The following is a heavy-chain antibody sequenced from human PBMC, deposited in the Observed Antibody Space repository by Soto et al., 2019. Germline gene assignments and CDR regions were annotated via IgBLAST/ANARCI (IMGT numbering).Heavy chain of an antibody. J-gene: IGHJ6*02. D-gene: IGHD3-22*01. Sequence: QVQLVQSGAEVKKPGSSVKVSCKASGGTFSSYAISWVRQAPGQGLEWMGGIIPIFGTANYAQKFQGRVTITADESTSTAYMELRSRRSEDTAVYYCASGYYDSRGYYYYYYGMDVWGQGTTVTVSS. CDR1: GGTFSSYA. CDR3: ASGYYDSRGYYYYYYGMDV. CDR2: IIPIFGTA. V-gene: IGHV1-69*01.